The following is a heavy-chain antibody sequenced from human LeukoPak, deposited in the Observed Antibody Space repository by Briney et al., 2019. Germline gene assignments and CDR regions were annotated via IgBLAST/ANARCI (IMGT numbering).Heavy chain of an antibody. V-gene: IGHV3-30-3*01. CDR1: GFTFSSYA. D-gene: IGHD3-9*01. CDR3: ARGRDAGYFDWLIDY. J-gene: IGHJ4*02. Sequence: GRSLRLSCAASGFTFSSYAMHWVRQAPGKGLEWVAVISYDGSNKYYADSVKGRFTISRDNAKNSLYLQMNSLRAEDTAVYYCARGRDAGYFDWLIDYWGQGTLVTVSS. CDR2: ISYDGSNK.